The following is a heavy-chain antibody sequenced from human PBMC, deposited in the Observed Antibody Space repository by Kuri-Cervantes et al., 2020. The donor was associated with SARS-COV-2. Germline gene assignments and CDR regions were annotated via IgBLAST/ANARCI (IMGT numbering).Heavy chain of an antibody. D-gene: IGHD1-26*01. CDR3: ARVSGSYSSPIDY. J-gene: IGHJ4*02. CDR2: ISYDGSNK. Sequence: GESLRLSCAGSGFTFSSYAMHWVRQAPGKGLEWVAVISYDGSNKYYADSVKGRFTISRDNSKNTLYLQMNSLRAEDTAVYYCARVSGSYSSPIDYWGQGTLVTVSS. V-gene: IGHV3-30-3*01. CDR1: GFTFSSYA.